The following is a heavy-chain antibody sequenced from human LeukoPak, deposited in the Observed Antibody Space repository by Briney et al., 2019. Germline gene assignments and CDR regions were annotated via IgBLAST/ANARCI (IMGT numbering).Heavy chain of an antibody. J-gene: IGHJ6*03. D-gene: IGHD6-6*01. CDR1: GGSISSYY. V-gene: IGHV4-4*07. CDR3: ARKSSSSLDYYYYMDV. CDR2: IYTSGST. Sequence: SETLSLTCTVSGGSISSYYWSWIRQPAGKGLEWIGRIYTSGSTNYNPSLKSRVTISVDKSKNQFSLKLSSVTAADTVVYYCARKSSSSLDYYYYMDVWGKGTTVTVSS.